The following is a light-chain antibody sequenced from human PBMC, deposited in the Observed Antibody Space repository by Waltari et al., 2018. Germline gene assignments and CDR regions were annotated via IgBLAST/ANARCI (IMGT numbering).Light chain of an antibody. J-gene: IGKJ4*01. V-gene: IGKV3-11*01. CDR3: QQRGNWPLT. CDR1: QIISSY. CDR2: DAS. Sequence: DIVFTQSPATTSLSPGESATLSCMSIQIISSYLAWYQQKPGQAPRLLFYDASSRATGVPARFSASGSGTDFSLTISSLDPEDFAVYYCQQRGNWPLTFGGGTKVEIK.